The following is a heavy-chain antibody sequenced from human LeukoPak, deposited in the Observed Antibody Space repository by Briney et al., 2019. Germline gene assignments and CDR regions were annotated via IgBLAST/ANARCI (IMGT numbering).Heavy chain of an antibody. CDR3: ARGGSQWLVKGDAFDI. J-gene: IGHJ3*02. CDR2: ISSSSSTI. CDR1: GFTFSIYS. Sequence: GGSLRLSCAPSGFTFSIYSTNWVRQAPGKGLECVSYISSSSSTIYYADSVKGRFSISRDNAKHSLYLQMNSLRAEDTAVYYCARGGSQWLVKGDAFDIWGEGTMVTVSS. D-gene: IGHD6-19*01. V-gene: IGHV3-48*01.